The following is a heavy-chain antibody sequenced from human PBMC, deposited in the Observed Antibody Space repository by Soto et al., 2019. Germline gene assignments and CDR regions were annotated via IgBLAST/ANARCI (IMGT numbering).Heavy chain of an antibody. CDR1: GFTFSSYA. CDR2: ISGSGVST. J-gene: IGHJ6*02. Sequence: VQLLESGGGLVQPGGSLRLSCAASGFTFSSYAMSWVRQAPGKGLEWVSAISGSGVSTYYADSVKGRFTISRDNSKNTLYLQMNSLRAEDTAVYYCAKDYDFWSGYRYGMDVWGQGTTVTVSS. CDR3: AKDYDFWSGYRYGMDV. V-gene: IGHV3-23*01. D-gene: IGHD3-3*01.